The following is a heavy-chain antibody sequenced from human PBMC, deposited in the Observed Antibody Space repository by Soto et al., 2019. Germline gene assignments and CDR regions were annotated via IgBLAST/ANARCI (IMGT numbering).Heavy chain of an antibody. Sequence: ASVKVSCKASAYTFTSYGISWQRQPAGQGLEGIGWISAYNGNTNYAQKLQRRVTMTTDTSTSTDYMELRSLRSDDTAVYYCARVLGVKLRYFDWLSPGWLDRWGQGTLVTVSS. CDR3: ARVLGVKLRYFDWLSPGWLDR. J-gene: IGHJ5*02. CDR2: ISAYNGNT. V-gene: IGHV1-18*01. D-gene: IGHD3-9*01. CDR1: AYTFTSYG.